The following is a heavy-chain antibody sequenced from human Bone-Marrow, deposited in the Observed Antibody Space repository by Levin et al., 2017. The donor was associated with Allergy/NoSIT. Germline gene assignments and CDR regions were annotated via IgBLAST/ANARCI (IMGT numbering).Heavy chain of an antibody. J-gene: IGHJ4*02. V-gene: IGHV3-23*01. CDR3: AKCSKTCHWGFFDH. D-gene: IGHD7-27*01. Sequence: GGSLRLSCAASGFTFSSYSMTWVRQAPGKGLEYVAAISGDSVYTFYADSVKGRFTVSRDNSKNTLYLQMNSLRAEDTAVYYCAKCSKTCHWGFFDHWGQGTLVTVSS. CDR1: GFTFSSYS. CDR2: ISGDSVYT.